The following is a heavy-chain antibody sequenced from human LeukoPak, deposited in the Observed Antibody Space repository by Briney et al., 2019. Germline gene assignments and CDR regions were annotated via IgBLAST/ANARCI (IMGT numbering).Heavy chain of an antibody. CDR3: ARDFTAMVLFNFDY. D-gene: IGHD5-18*01. Sequence: ASVKVSCKASGYTFTGYYMHWVRQAPGQGLEWMGWINPNSGGTNYAQKFQGRVTMTRDTSISTAYMELRSLRSDDTAVYYCARDFTAMVLFNFDYWGQGTLVTVSS. V-gene: IGHV1-2*02. CDR2: INPNSGGT. CDR1: GYTFTGYY. J-gene: IGHJ4*02.